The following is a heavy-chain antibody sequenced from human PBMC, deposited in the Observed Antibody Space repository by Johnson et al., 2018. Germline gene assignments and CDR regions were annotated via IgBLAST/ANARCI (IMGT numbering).Heavy chain of an antibody. CDR1: GGSISSYY. CDR2: SYYSGST. Sequence: VQLVESGPGLVRPSETLSLTCTVSGGSISSYYWSWIRQPPGKGLEWTGYSYYSGSTNYHPPLQSRVTISVDTSKNQFSLKLSSVTAADTAVYYRARGGTTVTTVFDPWGQGTLVTVSS. J-gene: IGHJ5*02. CDR3: ARGGTTVTTVFDP. V-gene: IGHV4-59*01. D-gene: IGHD4-17*01.